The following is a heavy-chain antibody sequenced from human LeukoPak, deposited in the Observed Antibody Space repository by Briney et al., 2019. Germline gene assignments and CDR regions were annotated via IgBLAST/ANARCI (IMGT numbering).Heavy chain of an antibody. CDR1: GFTFSSYW. Sequence: GGSLRLSCAASGFTFSSYWMHWVRQAPGKGLLWVSRINSDGSSTSYADSVKGRFTTSRDNAKNTLYLQMNSLRAEDTAVYYCARRIAAAAAPYYFDYWGQGTLVTVSS. J-gene: IGHJ4*02. CDR3: ARRIAAAAAPYYFDY. V-gene: IGHV3-74*01. D-gene: IGHD6-13*01. CDR2: INSDGSST.